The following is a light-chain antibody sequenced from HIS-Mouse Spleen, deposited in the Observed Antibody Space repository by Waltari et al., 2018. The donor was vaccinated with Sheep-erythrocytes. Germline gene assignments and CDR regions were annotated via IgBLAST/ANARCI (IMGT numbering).Light chain of an antibody. CDR3: CSYAGSYTFWV. CDR1: SSDVGGDHY. V-gene: IGLV2-11*01. Sequence: QSALTQPRSVSGSPGQSVTIPRTGTSSDVGGDHYVSWYQQHPGKAPKLMIYDVSKRPSGVPDRFSGSKSGNTASLTISGLQAEDEADYYCCSYAGSYTFWVFGGGTKLTVL. CDR2: DVS. J-gene: IGLJ3*02.